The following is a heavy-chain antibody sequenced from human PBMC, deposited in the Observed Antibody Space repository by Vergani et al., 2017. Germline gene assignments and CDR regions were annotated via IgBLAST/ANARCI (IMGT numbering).Heavy chain of an antibody. CDR2: FYTGGGT. CDR1: NYSIGRDYF. D-gene: IGHD6-13*01. CDR3: ARDPLYSTTWPFLLLDMDV. J-gene: IGHJ6*01. Sequence: QVHLQESGPGLVKPSETLSLTCSVSNYSIGRDYFWGWIRQPAGKGLEWIGRFYTGGGTSYNPSLKSRVTISVDTSKNQFSLQLSSVTAADTAVYYCARDPLYSTTWPFLLLDMDVWGQGTRVTVSS. V-gene: IGHV4-4*07.